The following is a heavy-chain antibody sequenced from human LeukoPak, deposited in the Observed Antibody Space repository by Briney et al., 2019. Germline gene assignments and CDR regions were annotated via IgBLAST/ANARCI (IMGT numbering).Heavy chain of an antibody. J-gene: IGHJ4*02. CDR2: IIPIFGTA. CDR1: GGTFSRYA. CDR3: ARVFPTYYYDSSGAYFDY. D-gene: IGHD3-22*01. V-gene: IGHV1-69*13. Sequence: SVKVSCRASGGTFSRYAISWVRQAPGQGLEWMGGIIPIFGTANYAQKFQGRVTITADESMSTAYMELSSLRSEDTAVYCCARVFPTYYYDSSGAYFDYWGQGTLVTVSS.